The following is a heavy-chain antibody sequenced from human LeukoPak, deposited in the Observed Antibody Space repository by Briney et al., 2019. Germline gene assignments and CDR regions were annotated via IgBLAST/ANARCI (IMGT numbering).Heavy chain of an antibody. CDR1: GGSISSYY. Sequence: SETLSLTCTVSGGSISSYYWSWIRQPPGKGLEWIGYIYYSGSTNYNPSLKSRVTMSVDTSKNQFSLKLSSVIAADTAVYYCARGQGSGYYFYYGMDVWGQGTTVTVSS. CDR3: ARGQGSGYYFYYGMDV. J-gene: IGHJ6*02. CDR2: IYYSGST. D-gene: IGHD2-15*01. V-gene: IGHV4-59*12.